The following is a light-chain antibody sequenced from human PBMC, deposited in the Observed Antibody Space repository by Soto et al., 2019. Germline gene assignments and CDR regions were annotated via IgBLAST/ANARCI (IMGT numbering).Light chain of an antibody. Sequence: QSALTQPASVSGSPGQSITISCTGTSSDVGGYNYVSWYQQHPGKAPKLMIYDVSNRPSVVSNRFSGSKSGNTASLTISGLQAEDEADYYCSSYTSSRSYVFGTGTKVTVL. CDR1: SSDVGGYNY. CDR3: SSYTSSRSYV. V-gene: IGLV2-14*03. J-gene: IGLJ1*01. CDR2: DVS.